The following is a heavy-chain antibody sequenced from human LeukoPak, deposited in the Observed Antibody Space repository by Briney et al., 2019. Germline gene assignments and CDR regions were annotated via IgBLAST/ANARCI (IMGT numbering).Heavy chain of an antibody. D-gene: IGHD3-10*01. J-gene: IGHJ4*02. CDR2: ISWNSGSI. CDR3: ARDLGHNYGPTLY. V-gene: IGHV3-9*01. Sequence: PGGSLRLSCAASGFTFDDYAMHWVRQAPGKGLEWVSGISWNSGSIGYADSVKGRFTISRDNAKNSLYLQMNSLRSDDTAVYYCARDLGHNYGPTLYWGQGTLVTVSS. CDR1: GFTFDDYA.